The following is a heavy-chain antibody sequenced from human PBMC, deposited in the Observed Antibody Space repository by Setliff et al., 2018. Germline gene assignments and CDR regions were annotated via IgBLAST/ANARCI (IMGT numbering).Heavy chain of an antibody. V-gene: IGHV1-18*01. CDR2: ISAYNGNT. CDR3: ARERGGGGLDYYYYGMDV. CDR1: GYTFTSYG. Sequence: ASVKVSCKASGYTFTSYGISWVRQAPGQGLEWMGWISAYNGNTNYAQKPQGRVTMTTDTSTSTAYMELRSLRSDDTAVYYCARERGGGGLDYYYYGMDVWGQGTTVTVSS. J-gene: IGHJ6*02. D-gene: IGHD3-10*01.